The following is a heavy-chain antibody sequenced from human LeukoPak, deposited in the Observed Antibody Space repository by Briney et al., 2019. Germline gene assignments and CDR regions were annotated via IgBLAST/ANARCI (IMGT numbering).Heavy chain of an antibody. CDR2: ISTNTGNP. J-gene: IGHJ4*02. CDR1: GYTCTNFA. D-gene: IGHD3-16*01. CDR3: ARDMRLGYFDY. Sequence: GASVKVSCKASGYTCTNFAINWVRQAPGQGLEWMGRISTNTGNPRYARGFTGRFVFSLDTSVSTAYLQISSLKAEETAVYYCARDMRLGYFDYWGQGTLVTVSS. V-gene: IGHV7-4-1*02.